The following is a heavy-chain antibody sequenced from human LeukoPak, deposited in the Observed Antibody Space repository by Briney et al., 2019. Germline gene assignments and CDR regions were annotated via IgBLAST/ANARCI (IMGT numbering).Heavy chain of an antibody. CDR3: ARDDYVWGSYRQGLDY. J-gene: IGHJ4*02. D-gene: IGHD3-16*02. Sequence: SGESLRLSCAASGFTFSSYGMHWVRQAPGKGLEWVAFIRYDGSNKYYADSVKGRFTISRDNAKNSLYLQMNSLRAEDTAVYYCARDDYVWGSYRQGLDYWGQGTLVTVSS. V-gene: IGHV3-30*02. CDR1: GFTFSSYG. CDR2: IRYDGSNK.